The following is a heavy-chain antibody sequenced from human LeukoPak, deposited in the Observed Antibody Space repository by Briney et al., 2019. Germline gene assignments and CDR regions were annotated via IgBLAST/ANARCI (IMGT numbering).Heavy chain of an antibody. CDR1: GGSFSGYY. D-gene: IGHD5-12*01. V-gene: IGHV4-34*01. J-gene: IGHJ6*03. Sequence: SETLSLTCAVYGGSFSGYYWSWIRQPPGKGLEWIGEINHSGSTNYNPSLKSRVTISVDTSKNQFSPKLSSVTAADTAVYYCARVATFYYYYYYMDVWGKGTTVTVSS. CDR3: ARVATFYYYYYYMDV. CDR2: INHSGST.